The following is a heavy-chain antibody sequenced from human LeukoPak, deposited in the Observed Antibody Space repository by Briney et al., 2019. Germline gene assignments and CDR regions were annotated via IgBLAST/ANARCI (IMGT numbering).Heavy chain of an antibody. CDR1: GFTFSSYA. J-gene: IGHJ3*02. V-gene: IGHV3-23*01. CDR3: ARDLYSGLIAYAFDM. Sequence: PGGSLRLSCAASGFTFSSYAMSWVRQPPGKGLEWVSAISGSGGSTYYAASVKGRFTISRDNSKNTLYLQMNSLRAEDTAVYYCARDLYSGLIAYAFDMCGQGTMVTVAS. CDR2: ISGSGGST. D-gene: IGHD5-12*01.